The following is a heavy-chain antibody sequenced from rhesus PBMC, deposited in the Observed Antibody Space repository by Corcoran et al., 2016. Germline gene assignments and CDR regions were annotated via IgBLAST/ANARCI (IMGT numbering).Heavy chain of an antibody. CDR3: ASDAAAGTYGLDS. CDR1: GGSISSSY. CDR2: IYGSGSSP. D-gene: IGHD6-25*01. V-gene: IGHV4-169*02. J-gene: IGHJ6*01. Sequence: QLQLQESGPGLVKPSETLSVTCAVSGGSISSSYWSWIRQAPGQGLEWIGYIYGSGSSPSYNPSLKSRVTLSVDTSKNQLSLQLSSVTAADTAVYYCASDAAAGTYGLDSWGQGVVVTVSS.